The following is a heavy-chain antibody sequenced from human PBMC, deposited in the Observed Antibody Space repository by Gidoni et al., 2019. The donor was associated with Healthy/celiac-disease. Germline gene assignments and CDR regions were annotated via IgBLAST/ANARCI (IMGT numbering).Heavy chain of an antibody. Sequence: QLQLQQWGAGLLKPSETLSLTCAVSGGSFSGYYWRWIRQPPGKGLEWIGEINHSGSTNYNPSLKSRVTISVDTSKNQFSLKLSSVTAADTAVYYCARVLGLRLRAPIDYWGQGTLVTVSS. D-gene: IGHD3-16*01. CDR2: INHSGST. V-gene: IGHV4-34*01. J-gene: IGHJ4*02. CDR3: ARVLGLRLRAPIDY. CDR1: GGSFSGYY.